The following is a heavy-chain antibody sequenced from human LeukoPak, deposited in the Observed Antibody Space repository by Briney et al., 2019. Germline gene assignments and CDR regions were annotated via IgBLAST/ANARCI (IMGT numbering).Heavy chain of an antibody. J-gene: IGHJ4*02. Sequence: SETLSLTCTVSGGSISSYYWSWIRQPPGKGLEWIGYIYYSGSTNYNPSFKSRVTISVDTSKNQFSLKLSSVTAADTAVYYCARHDRRGDYWGQGTLVTVSS. CDR2: IYYSGST. CDR1: GGSISSYY. V-gene: IGHV4-59*08. CDR3: ARHDRRGDY.